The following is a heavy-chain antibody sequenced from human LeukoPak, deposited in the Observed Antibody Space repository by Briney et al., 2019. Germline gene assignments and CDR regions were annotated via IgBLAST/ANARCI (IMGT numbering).Heavy chain of an antibody. CDR3: AREYYYDSSGYYYYFDY. Sequence: GGSLRLSCAASGFTFSDYYMSWIRQAPGKGLEWVSYISSSSSYTNCADSVKGRFTISRDNAKNSLYLQMNSLRAEDTAVYYCAREYYYDSSGYYYYFDYWGQGTLVTVSS. V-gene: IGHV3-11*05. CDR2: ISSSSSYT. D-gene: IGHD3-22*01. J-gene: IGHJ4*02. CDR1: GFTFSDYY.